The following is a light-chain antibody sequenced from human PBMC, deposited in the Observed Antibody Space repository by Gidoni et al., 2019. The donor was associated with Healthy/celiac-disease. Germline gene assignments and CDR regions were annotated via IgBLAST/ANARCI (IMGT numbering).Light chain of an antibody. CDR3: QQYNSYPWT. J-gene: IGKJ1*01. V-gene: IGKV1-5*03. CDR1: QSISSW. Sequence: IQMTQSPSTLAASVGDRVTITCRASQSISSWLAWYQQKPGKAPKLLIYKASSLESGVPSRFSGSGSGTEFILTISSLQPDDFATYHCQQYNSYPWTFGQXTKVEIK. CDR2: KAS.